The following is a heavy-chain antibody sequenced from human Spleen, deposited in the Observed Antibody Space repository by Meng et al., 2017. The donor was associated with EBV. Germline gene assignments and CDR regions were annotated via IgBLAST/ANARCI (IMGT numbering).Heavy chain of an antibody. V-gene: IGHV3-21*02. Sequence: EIQLVESGGGLVKPGGSLRLSCACSGFAFRSYAMSWVRQAPGKGLEWLSSITSNSRYIYYADSVKGRFTISRDNPKSSLFLQMHSLRAEDTAIYYCARALEPGDYYDESGNRDYWGQGPLVTVDS. J-gene: IGHJ4*02. CDR1: GFAFRSYA. CDR3: ARALEPGDYYDESGNRDY. D-gene: IGHD3-16*01. CDR2: ITSNSRYI.